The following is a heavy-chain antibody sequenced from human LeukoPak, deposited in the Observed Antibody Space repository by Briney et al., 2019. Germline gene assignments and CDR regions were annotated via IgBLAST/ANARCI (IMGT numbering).Heavy chain of an antibody. D-gene: IGHD3-3*01. CDR3: ARPDTIFGVAKGFDY. J-gene: IGHJ4*02. V-gene: IGHV4-59*01. CDR1: GGSISGYY. Sequence: SETLSLTCTVSGGSISGYYWSWIRQPPGKGLEYIGYIYYSGSTNYNPSLKSRVTISVDTSKNQFSLKLSSVTAADTAVYYCARPDTIFGVAKGFDYWGQGIPVTVPS. CDR2: IYYSGST.